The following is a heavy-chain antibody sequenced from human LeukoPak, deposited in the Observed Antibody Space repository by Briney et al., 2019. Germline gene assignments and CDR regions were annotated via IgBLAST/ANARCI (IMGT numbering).Heavy chain of an antibody. CDR1: GYTFTSYD. J-gene: IGHJ4*02. CDR3: ARDRRIAAAGTLSY. Sequence: ASVKVSCKASGYTFTSYDINWVRQATGQGLEWMGWMNPNSGNTGNAQKFQGRVTMTRNTSISTTYMELSSLRSEDTAVYYCARDRRIAAAGTLSYWGQGTLVTVSS. V-gene: IGHV1-8*01. CDR2: MNPNSGNT. D-gene: IGHD6-13*01.